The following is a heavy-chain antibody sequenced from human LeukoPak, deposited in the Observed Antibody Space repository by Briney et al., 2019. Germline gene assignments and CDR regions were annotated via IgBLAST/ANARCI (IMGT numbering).Heavy chain of an antibody. CDR2: ISAYNGNT. CDR3: ARDDGSGSYHWAFDN. CDR1: GYTFTSYG. D-gene: IGHD3-10*01. Sequence: ASVKVSCKASGYTFTSYGISWVRQAPGQGLEWMGWISAYNGNTNYAQKLQGRVTMTTDTSTSTAYMELRSLRSDDTAVYYCARDDGSGSYHWAFDNWGQGTMVTVSS. V-gene: IGHV1-18*01. J-gene: IGHJ3*02.